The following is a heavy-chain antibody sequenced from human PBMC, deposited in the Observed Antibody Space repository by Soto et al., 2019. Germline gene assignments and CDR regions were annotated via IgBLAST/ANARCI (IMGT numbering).Heavy chain of an antibody. CDR3: ARGRFLEWLVSGPHYYYGMDV. V-gene: IGHV1-18*04. Sequence: ASVKVSCKASGYTFTSSGLSWVRQAPGQVLEWMGWISAYNGNTNYAQKLQGRVTMTTDTSTSTAYMELRSLRSDDTAVYYCARGRFLEWLVSGPHYYYGMDVWGQGTTVTVSS. CDR1: GYTFTSSG. CDR2: ISAYNGNT. D-gene: IGHD3-3*01. J-gene: IGHJ6*02.